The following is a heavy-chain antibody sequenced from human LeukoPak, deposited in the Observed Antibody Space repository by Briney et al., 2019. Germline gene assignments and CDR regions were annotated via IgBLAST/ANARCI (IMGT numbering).Heavy chain of an antibody. Sequence: PSVKVSCKPSGYTFTGSYMNWVPQAPGQGLEWIGRINPNMGGANDAQKFQSRVTMPRDTSTKTAYMELSRLRSDSTGVYYCASEAGESSGWYALDYWGEGTLVTVSS. CDR1: GYTFTGSY. V-gene: IGHV1-2*05. D-gene: IGHD6-19*01. J-gene: IGHJ4*02. CDR2: INPNMGGA. CDR3: ASEAGESSGWYALDY.